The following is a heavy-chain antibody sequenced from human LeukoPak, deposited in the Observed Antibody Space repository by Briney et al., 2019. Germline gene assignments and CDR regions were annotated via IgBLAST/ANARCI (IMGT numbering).Heavy chain of an antibody. J-gene: IGHJ6*02. Sequence: GGSLRLSCAASVFTVSSNYMSWVRQAPGKGLEWVSVIYSGGSTYYADSVKGRFTISRDNSKNTLYLQMNSLRAEDTAVYYCARDCRGSGYSGYYCYYGMDVWGQGTTVTVSS. V-gene: IGHV3-66*01. D-gene: IGHD3-22*01. CDR3: ARDCRGSGYSGYYCYYGMDV. CDR2: IYSGGST. CDR1: VFTVSSNY.